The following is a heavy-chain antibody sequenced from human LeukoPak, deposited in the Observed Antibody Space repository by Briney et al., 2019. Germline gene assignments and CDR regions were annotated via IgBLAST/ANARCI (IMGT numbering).Heavy chain of an antibody. CDR3: AREQSGTRGWYTVDY. V-gene: IGHV3-23*01. Sequence: GGSLRLSCAASGFTFSTYAITWVRQGPGKGLEWVSAIRPDGDRTYYTDSVRGRFTISRDNSRDTVYLQVNGLRVEDTAVYYCAREQSGTRGWYTVDYWGQGTLVTVSS. J-gene: IGHJ4*02. CDR2: IRPDGDRT. D-gene: IGHD6-19*01. CDR1: GFTFSTYA.